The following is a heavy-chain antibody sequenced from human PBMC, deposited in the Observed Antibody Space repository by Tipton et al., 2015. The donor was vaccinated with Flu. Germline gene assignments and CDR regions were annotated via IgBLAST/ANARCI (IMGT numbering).Heavy chain of an antibody. D-gene: IGHD3-22*01. Sequence: GSLRLSCAASGFTFSSYAMHWVRQAPGKGLEYVSAISSNGGSTYYADSVKGRFTISRDNSKNTLYLQMGSLRAEDMAVYYCARDGSYYDSSPPGYWGQGTLVTVSS. CDR2: ISSNGGST. V-gene: IGHV3-64*02. J-gene: IGHJ4*02. CDR1: GFTFSSYA. CDR3: ARDGSYYDSSPPGY.